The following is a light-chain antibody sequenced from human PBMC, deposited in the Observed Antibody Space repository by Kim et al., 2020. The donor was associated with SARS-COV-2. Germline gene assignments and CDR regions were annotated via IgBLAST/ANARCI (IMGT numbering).Light chain of an antibody. V-gene: IGLV3-1*01. CDR1: KLGDKD. CDR3: QAWDSSYVV. Sequence: GSPRPTALITFSGYKLGDKDAGWYQPKPGPSPVLVIYKDSKRPSGIPERFSGSNSGNTATLTISGTQAMDEADYYCQAWDSSYVVFGGGTQLTVL. J-gene: IGLJ2*01. CDR2: KDS.